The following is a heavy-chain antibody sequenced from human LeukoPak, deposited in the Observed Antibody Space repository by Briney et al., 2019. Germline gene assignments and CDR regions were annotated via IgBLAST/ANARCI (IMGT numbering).Heavy chain of an antibody. CDR1: GFTVSSNY. Sequence: GGSLRLSCAASGFTVSSNYMNWVRQAPGKGLEWVSVIYSDGSTYYADSVKGRFTISRDNSKNTLCLQMNSLRAEDTAVYYCARDWSMATSSFDYWGQGTLVTVSS. CDR2: IYSDGST. D-gene: IGHD5-12*01. V-gene: IGHV3-66*01. CDR3: ARDWSMATSSFDY. J-gene: IGHJ4*02.